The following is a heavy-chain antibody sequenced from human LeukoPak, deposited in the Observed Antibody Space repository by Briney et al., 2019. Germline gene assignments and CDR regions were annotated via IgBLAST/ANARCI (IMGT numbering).Heavy chain of an antibody. J-gene: IGHJ4*02. CDR2: ISAYNGNT. CDR1: GYSFTSYS. D-gene: IGHD2-15*01. Sequence: ASVKVSCKASGYSFTSYSISWVRQAPGQGLEWMGWISAYNGNTVSAQKVKGRVTMATDTSTSTAYMELRSLKSDDTAVYYCARASYCSDGSCYSDYWGQGTLVTVSP. V-gene: IGHV1-18*04. CDR3: ARASYCSDGSCYSDY.